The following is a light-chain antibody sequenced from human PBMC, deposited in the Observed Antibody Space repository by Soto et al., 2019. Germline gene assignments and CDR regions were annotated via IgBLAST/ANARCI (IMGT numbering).Light chain of an antibody. CDR1: QYIGRY. J-gene: IGKJ4*01. CDR3: QQTYRTPLT. CDR2: AAS. Sequence: DIQMTQSPSSLYASVGDRVTITCRAGQYIGRYLNWYQQKPGKAPKLLIYAASSLHSGVPSRFSGSGSGTDFTRTISSLQPEDFATYSCQQTYRTPLTFGGGTKVEIK. V-gene: IGKV1-39*01.